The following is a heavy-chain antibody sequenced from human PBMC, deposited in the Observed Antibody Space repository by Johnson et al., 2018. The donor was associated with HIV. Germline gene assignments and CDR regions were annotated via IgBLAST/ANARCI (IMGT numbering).Heavy chain of an antibody. V-gene: IGHV3-33*06. CDR2: MWYDGSNK. CDR1: GFTFSSYG. Sequence: QVQLVESGGGVVQPGRSLRLSCAASGFTFSSYGMHWVRQAPGKGLEWVAVMWYDGSNKYYADSVKGRFTISRDNSKNTLYLQMNSLRAEDTAVYYCAKDQWSSSWTKYAFEFWGQGTMVTGSS. CDR3: AKDQWSSSWTKYAFEF. D-gene: IGHD6-13*01. J-gene: IGHJ3*01.